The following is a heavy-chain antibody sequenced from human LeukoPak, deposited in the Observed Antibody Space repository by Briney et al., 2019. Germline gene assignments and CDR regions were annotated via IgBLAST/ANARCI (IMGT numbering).Heavy chain of an antibody. V-gene: IGHV4-59*01. J-gene: IGHJ4*02. CDR3: ARDNGAARPFFDY. D-gene: IGHD6-6*01. CDR2: IYYSGST. Sequence: SETLSLTCTVSGGSISSYYWSWIRQPPGKGLEWIGYIYYSGSTNYNPSLKSRVTISVDTSKNQFSLKLSSVTAADTAVYYCARDNGAARPFFDYWGQGTLVTVSS. CDR1: GGSISSYY.